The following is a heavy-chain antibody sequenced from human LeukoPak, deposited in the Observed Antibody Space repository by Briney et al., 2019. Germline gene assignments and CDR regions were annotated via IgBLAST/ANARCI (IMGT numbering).Heavy chain of an antibody. V-gene: IGHV4-34*01. Sequence: SETLSLTCAVYGGSFSGYYWSWIRQPPGKGLEWIGKISHSGSTNYNPSLKSRVTISVDTSKNQFSLKLTSVTAADTAVYYCARAVEYNFWSGLQRRAATFDYWGQGTLVTVSS. CDR3: ARAVEYNFWSGLQRRAATFDY. J-gene: IGHJ4*02. D-gene: IGHD3-3*01. CDR1: GGSFSGYY. CDR2: ISHSGST.